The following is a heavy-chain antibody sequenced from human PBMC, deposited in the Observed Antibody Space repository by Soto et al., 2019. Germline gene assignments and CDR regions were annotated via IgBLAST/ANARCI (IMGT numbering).Heavy chain of an antibody. CDR3: ARDGLYDYVWGSYRYDYYYYGMDV. D-gene: IGHD3-16*02. CDR1: GYTFTSYA. CDR2: INAGNGNT. V-gene: IGHV1-3*01. Sequence: ASVKVSCKASGYTFTSYAMHWVRQAPGQRLEWMGWINAGNGNTKYSQKFQGRVTITRDTSASTAYMELSSLRSEDTAVYYCARDGLYDYVWGSYRYDYYYYGMDVWGQGTTVTSP. J-gene: IGHJ6*02.